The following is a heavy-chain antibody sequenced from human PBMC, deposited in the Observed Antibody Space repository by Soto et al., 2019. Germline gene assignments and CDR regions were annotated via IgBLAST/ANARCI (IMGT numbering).Heavy chain of an antibody. V-gene: IGHV1-58*02. D-gene: IGHD6-6*01. CDR3: AAHHSSYSSSLGYYYYYMDV. Sequence: ASVKVSCKASGFTFTSSAMQWVRQARGQRLEWIGWIVVGSGNTNYAQKFQERVTITRDMSTSTAYMELSSLRSEDTAVYYCAAHHSSYSSSLGYYYYYMDVWGKGTTVTVSS. CDR1: GFTFTSSA. J-gene: IGHJ6*03. CDR2: IVVGSGNT.